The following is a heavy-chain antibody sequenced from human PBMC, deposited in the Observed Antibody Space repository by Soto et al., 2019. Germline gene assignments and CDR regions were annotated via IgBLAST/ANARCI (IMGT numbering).Heavy chain of an antibody. CDR2: IWYDGSNK. CDR1: GFTFSSYG. D-gene: IGHD5-18*01. Sequence: QVQLVESGGGVVQPGRSLRLSCAASGFTFSSYGMHWVRQAPGKGLEWVAVIWYDGSNKYYADSVKGRFTISRDNSKNTLYLQMNSLRAEDTAVYYCARDGLSGGGYSYGFFDYWGQGTLVTVSS. CDR3: ARDGLSGGGYSYGFFDY. J-gene: IGHJ4*02. V-gene: IGHV3-33*01.